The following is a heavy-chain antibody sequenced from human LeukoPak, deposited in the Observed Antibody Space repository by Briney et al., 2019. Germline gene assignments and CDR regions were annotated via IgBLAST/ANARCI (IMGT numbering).Heavy chain of an antibody. Sequence: ASVKVSCKASGYTFTSYGISWVRQAPGQGLEWMGWISAYNGSTNYAQKLQGRVTMTTDTSTSTAYMELRSLRSDDTAVYYCARCSSTSCYLMGGAFDIGGQGTMVTVSS. CDR1: GYTFTSYG. D-gene: IGHD2-2*01. CDR2: ISAYNGST. V-gene: IGHV1-18*01. J-gene: IGHJ3*02. CDR3: ARCSSTSCYLMGGAFDI.